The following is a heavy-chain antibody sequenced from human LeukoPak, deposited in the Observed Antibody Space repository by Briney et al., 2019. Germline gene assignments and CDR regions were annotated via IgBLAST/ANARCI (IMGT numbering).Heavy chain of an antibody. J-gene: IGHJ5*02. CDR2: ISYDGSNK. CDR1: GFTFSSYG. D-gene: IGHD2-2*01. V-gene: IGHV3-30*18. CDR3: AKGPPDCSSTSCPMFDP. Sequence: GGSLRLSCAASGFTFSSYGMHWVRQAPGKGLEWVAVISYDGSNKYYADSVKGRFTISRDNSKNTLYLQMNSLRAEDTAVYYCAKGPPDCSSTSCPMFDPWGQGTLVTVSS.